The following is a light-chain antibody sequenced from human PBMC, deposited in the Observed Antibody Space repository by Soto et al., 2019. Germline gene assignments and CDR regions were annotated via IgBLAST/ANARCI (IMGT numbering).Light chain of an antibody. CDR3: QQFDDSPLLT. Sequence: EIVLTQSPGTLSLSPGERATLSCRASQSVSNNYLAWYQQKPGQAPSLLIYGASSRATGIPDRFSGSGSGTDFTLTISRLEPEDVAVYYCQQFDDSPLLTFGGGTKVEIK. J-gene: IGKJ4*01. CDR2: GAS. V-gene: IGKV3-20*01. CDR1: QSVSNNY.